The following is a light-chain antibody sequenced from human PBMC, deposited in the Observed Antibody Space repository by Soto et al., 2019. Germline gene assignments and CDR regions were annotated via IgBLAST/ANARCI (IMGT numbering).Light chain of an antibody. CDR2: DTS. V-gene: IGKV3-15*01. CDR3: QHYNNWPWT. J-gene: IGKJ1*01. CDR1: HSVGST. Sequence: ETVMPQSPATLSVSPGESATLSCRASHSVGSTLAWYQQKPGQAPSLLMYDTSTRATGTPARFSGSGSGTEFTLTISSLQSDDFAFYYCQHYNNWPWTVGQGTKVEIK.